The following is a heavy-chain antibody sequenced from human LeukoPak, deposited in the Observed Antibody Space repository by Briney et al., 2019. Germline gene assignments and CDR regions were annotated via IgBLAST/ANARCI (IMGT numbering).Heavy chain of an antibody. Sequence: GGSLRLSCAASGFTFSSYAMHWVRQAPGKGLEWVAVISYDGSNKYYADSVKGRFTISRDNSKNTLYLQMNSLRAEDTAVYYCARDVIPTWGDYWGQGTLVTVSS. CDR3: ARDVIPTWGDY. CDR2: ISYDGSNK. J-gene: IGHJ4*02. D-gene: IGHD3-16*01. V-gene: IGHV3-30-3*01. CDR1: GFTFSSYA.